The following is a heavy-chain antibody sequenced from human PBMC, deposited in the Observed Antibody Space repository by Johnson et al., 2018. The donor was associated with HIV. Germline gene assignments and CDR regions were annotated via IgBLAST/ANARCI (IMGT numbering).Heavy chain of an antibody. CDR2: ISYDGSSK. CDR3: ARDVHMERYYDSSGYPPPHAVDI. V-gene: IGHV3-30*03. CDR1: GFTFSSYG. J-gene: IGHJ3*02. D-gene: IGHD3-22*01. Sequence: QVQLVESGGGVVQPGRSLRLSCAASGFTFSSYGMHWVRQAPGKGLEWVAVISYDGSSKYYADSVKGRFTISRDNSKNTLYLQMNSLRPEATAVYYCARDVHMERYYDSSGYPPPHAVDIWGQGTMVTVSS.